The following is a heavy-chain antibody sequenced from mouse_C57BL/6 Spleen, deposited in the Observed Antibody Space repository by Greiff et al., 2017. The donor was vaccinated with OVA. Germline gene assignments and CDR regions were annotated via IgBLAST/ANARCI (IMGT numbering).Heavy chain of an antibody. CDR1: GYPFTSYW. J-gene: IGHJ4*01. Sequence: QVQLQQSGAELAKPGASVKLSCKASGYPFTSYWMHWVNQRPGQGLEWIGYINPSSGYTKYNQKFKDKATLTADKSSSPAYMQLSSLTYEDSAVYYSARLTTVVATGAMDYWGQGTSLTVSS. D-gene: IGHD1-1*01. V-gene: IGHV1-7*01. CDR2: INPSSGYT. CDR3: ARLTTVVATGAMDY.